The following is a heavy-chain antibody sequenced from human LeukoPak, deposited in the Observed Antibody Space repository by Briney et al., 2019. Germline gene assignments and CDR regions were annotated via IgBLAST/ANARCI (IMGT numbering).Heavy chain of an antibody. V-gene: IGHV1-8*01. D-gene: IGHD6-13*01. J-gene: IGHJ4*02. CDR3: ARDSSRYEGFDY. CDR2: MNPNSGNT. CDR1: GYTFTSYD. Sequence: ASVKVSCKASGYTFTSYDINWVRQATGQGLEWMGWMNPNSGNTGYAQKFQGRVTMTRNTSISTAYMELSSLRSEDTAVYYCARDSSRYEGFDYWGQGTLVTVSS.